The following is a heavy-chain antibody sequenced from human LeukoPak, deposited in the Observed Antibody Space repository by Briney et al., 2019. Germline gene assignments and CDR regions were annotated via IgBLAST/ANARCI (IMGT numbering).Heavy chain of an antibody. CDR1: GYTVTSYQ. CDR2: INPSVGKT. CDR3: ARRRDMVRGVIKIDAFDI. V-gene: IGHV1-46*01. D-gene: IGHD3-10*01. J-gene: IGHJ3*02. Sequence: GASVKVSCKASGYTVTSYQMHWVRQAPGQGLEWMGIINPSVGKTNYAPKFQGRVIMTRDMSTSTVCMELSSLRSEDTAVYYCARRRDMVRGVIKIDAFDIWGQGTMVTVSS.